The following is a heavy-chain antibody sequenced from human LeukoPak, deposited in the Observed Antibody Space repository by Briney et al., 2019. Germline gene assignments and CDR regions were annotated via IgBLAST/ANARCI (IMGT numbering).Heavy chain of an antibody. D-gene: IGHD3-3*01. J-gene: IGHJ4*02. CDR2: MYYSGNT. V-gene: IGHV4-39*01. CDR1: GGSISSSSFY. Sequence: SETLSLTCTVSGGSISSSSFYWGWIRQPPGKGLEWIGSMYYSGNTYYNPSLKSRVTISVDTSKNQFSLKLSSVTAADAAVYYCARHRDDFWSGYPLFDYWGQGTLVTVSS. CDR3: ARHRDDFWSGYPLFDY.